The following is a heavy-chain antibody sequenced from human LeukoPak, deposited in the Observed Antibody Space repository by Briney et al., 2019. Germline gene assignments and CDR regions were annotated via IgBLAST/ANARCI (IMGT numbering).Heavy chain of an antibody. CDR3: ARGRYSGYYYPPLDY. V-gene: IGHV4-59*11. D-gene: IGHD3-22*01. CDR1: GSLSSHY. Sequence: SETLSLTCTVSGSLSSHYWSWIRQPPGKGLEWIGYMYDSRSTNYNPSLKSRVTISVDTSKNQFSLKLSSVTAADTAVYYCARGRYSGYYYPPLDYWGQGTLVTVSS. CDR2: MYDSRST. J-gene: IGHJ4*02.